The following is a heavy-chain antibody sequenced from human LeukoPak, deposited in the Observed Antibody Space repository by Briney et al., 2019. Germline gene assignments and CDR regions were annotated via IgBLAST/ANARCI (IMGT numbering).Heavy chain of an antibody. J-gene: IGHJ3*01. CDR1: GHSLNAYY. CDR2: IDPNSGDT. CDR3: ATFTAPRNAFDL. Sequence: ASVKVSCKASGHSLNAYYIHWVRQAPGQGLQWMGRIDPNSGDTKYTQKFQGRVSMTRDTSISTAYMELSRLTSDDTAVYYCATFTAPRNAFDLWGQGTMVTVSS. V-gene: IGHV1-2*06. D-gene: IGHD3-16*01.